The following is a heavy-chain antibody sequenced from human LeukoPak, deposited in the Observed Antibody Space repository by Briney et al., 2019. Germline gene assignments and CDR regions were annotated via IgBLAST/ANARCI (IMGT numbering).Heavy chain of an antibody. J-gene: IGHJ4*02. D-gene: IGHD3-9*01. Sequence: PGGSLRLSCAASGFTFSSYAMNWVRQAPGKGLEWVSTISGSGGNTYYADSVKGRFTISRDNSKNTLYLQMNSLRAEDTAVYYCAKVSSGRYFDWLLWADYWGQGTLVTVSS. CDR2: ISGSGGNT. CDR1: GFTFSSYA. V-gene: IGHV3-23*01. CDR3: AKVSSGRYFDWLLWADY.